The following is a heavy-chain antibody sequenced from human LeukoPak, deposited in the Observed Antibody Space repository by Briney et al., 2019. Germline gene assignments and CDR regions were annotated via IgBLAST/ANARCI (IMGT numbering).Heavy chain of an antibody. J-gene: IGHJ3*02. V-gene: IGHV3-74*01. CDR3: ARGYDSSGYYYADAFDI. CDR1: GFTFSRYW. Sequence: GGSLRLSCAASGFTFSRYWMHWVRQAPGKGLVWVSRINSDVSSTSYADSVKGRFTISRDSAKNTLYLQMNSLRAEDTAVYYCARGYDSSGYYYADAFDIWGQGTTVTVSS. CDR2: INSDVSST. D-gene: IGHD3-22*01.